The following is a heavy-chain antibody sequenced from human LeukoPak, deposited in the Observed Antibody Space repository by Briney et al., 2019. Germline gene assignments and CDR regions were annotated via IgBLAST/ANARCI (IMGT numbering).Heavy chain of an antibody. CDR1: GYTFTDYY. V-gene: IGHV1-2*02. D-gene: IGHD3-9*01. CDR2: INPKIGGT. CDR3: ARDSSRRPQNYDIATSFPTDY. Sequence: ASVTVSCKASGYTFTDYYIHWVRQAPGQGLEWMGWINPKIGGTNYAQRFQGRVSMTSDTSITTAYMELRRVTSDDTAVYYCARDSSRRPQNYDIATSFPTDYWGQGTLVTVSS. J-gene: IGHJ4*02.